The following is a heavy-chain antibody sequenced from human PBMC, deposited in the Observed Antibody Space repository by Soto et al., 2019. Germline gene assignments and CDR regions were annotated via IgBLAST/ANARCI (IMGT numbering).Heavy chain of an antibody. Sequence: GGSLRLFCAASGFTFSSYWMSWICQAPGKGLEWVANIKQDGSEKYYVDSVKGRFTISRDNAKNSLYLQMNSLRAEDTAVYYCAREVVVAATDYWGQGTLVTVSS. CDR1: GFTFSSYW. CDR2: IKQDGSEK. J-gene: IGHJ4*02. V-gene: IGHV3-7*01. D-gene: IGHD2-15*01. CDR3: AREVVVAATDY.